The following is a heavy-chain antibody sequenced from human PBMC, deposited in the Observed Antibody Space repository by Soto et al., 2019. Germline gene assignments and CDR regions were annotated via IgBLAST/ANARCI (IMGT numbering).Heavy chain of an antibody. Sequence: QVQLVQSGAEVKKPGSSVKVSCKASGGTFSSYTISWVRQAPGQGLEWMGRIIPILGIANYAQKFQGRVTITAEESTSTAYMELSSLRSEDTAVYYCARDEREGRSGWYAPNSWDFDLWGRGTLVTVSS. J-gene: IGHJ2*01. V-gene: IGHV1-69*08. CDR3: ARDEREGRSGWYAPNSWDFDL. CDR2: IIPILGIA. D-gene: IGHD6-19*01. CDR1: GGTFSSYT.